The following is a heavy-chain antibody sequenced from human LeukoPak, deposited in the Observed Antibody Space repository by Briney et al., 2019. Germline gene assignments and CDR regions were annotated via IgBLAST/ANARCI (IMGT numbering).Heavy chain of an antibody. J-gene: IGHJ5*02. Sequence: PGGSLRLSCAASGFTFSSYWMSWVRQAPGKGLEWVSAISGSGGSTYYADSVKGRFTISRDNSKNTLYLQMNSLRAEDTAVYYCAKDLMYNWNDGGNWFDPWGQGTLVTVSS. D-gene: IGHD1-1*01. V-gene: IGHV3-23*01. CDR1: GFTFSSYW. CDR3: AKDLMYNWNDGGNWFDP. CDR2: ISGSGGST.